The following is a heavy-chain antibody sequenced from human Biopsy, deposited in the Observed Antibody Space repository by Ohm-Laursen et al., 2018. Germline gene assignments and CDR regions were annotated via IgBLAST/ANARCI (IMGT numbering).Heavy chain of an antibody. CDR2: ASYSGYT. CDR1: DDSIRNFY. Sequence: GTLSLTCTVSDDSIRNFYWTWIRQPPGQGLEWIGHASYSGYTNYNPSLKSRVTISVDTSENHFSLNLRSVTAADTAVYSCARLGNFWNAEDGLDLWGLGTMVTVSS. CDR3: ARLGNFWNAEDGLDL. J-gene: IGHJ3*01. V-gene: IGHV4-59*08. D-gene: IGHD3-3*01.